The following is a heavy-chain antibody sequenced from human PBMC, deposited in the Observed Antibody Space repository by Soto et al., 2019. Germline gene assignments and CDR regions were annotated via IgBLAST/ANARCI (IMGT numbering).Heavy chain of an antibody. CDR2: FRGKAYVGKT. CDR1: GFTFGDYA. V-gene: IGHV3-49*04. D-gene: IGHD2-15*01. Sequence: GGSLRFSFTAFGFTFGDYAMSWVRKAPGKGLGGLGFFRGKAYVGKTEYAASAKGRFTISRADSKSIAYLQMNSLKTEDTAVSYCTRATVVRGSYYYGMDVWGQGTTVTVSS. CDR3: TRATVVRGSYYYGMDV. J-gene: IGHJ6*02.